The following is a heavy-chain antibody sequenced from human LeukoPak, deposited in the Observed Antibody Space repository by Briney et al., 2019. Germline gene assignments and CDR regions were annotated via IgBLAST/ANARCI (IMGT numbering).Heavy chain of an antibody. CDR2: IIPIFGTA. Sequence: SVKVSCTASGGTFSSYAISWVRQAPGQGLEWMGGIIPIFGTANYAQKFQGRVTITADESTSTAYMELSSLRSEDTAVYYCAGGGSSWSNNWFDPWGQGTLVTVSS. D-gene: IGHD6-13*01. J-gene: IGHJ5*02. V-gene: IGHV1-69*13. CDR3: AGGGSSWSNNWFDP. CDR1: GGTFSSYA.